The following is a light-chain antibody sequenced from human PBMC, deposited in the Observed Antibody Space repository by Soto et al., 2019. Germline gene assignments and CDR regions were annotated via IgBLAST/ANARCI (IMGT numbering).Light chain of an antibody. CDR1: QTVNTY. CDR3: QHGYSNPWT. J-gene: IGKJ1*01. V-gene: IGKV1-39*01. Sequence: DIQMTQSPSSLSASIGDRVTITCRASQTVNTYLHWYQQKPGKAPKLLIYAASNLQSGVPSRFSGSGSGTNFTLSLNSLQPEDFATYYCQHGYSNPWTFGQGTKVEIK. CDR2: AAS.